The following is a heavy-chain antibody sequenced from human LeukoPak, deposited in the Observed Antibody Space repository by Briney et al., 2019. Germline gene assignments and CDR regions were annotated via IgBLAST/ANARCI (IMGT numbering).Heavy chain of an antibody. J-gene: IGHJ6*03. CDR1: GFMFSSYW. D-gene: IGHD2-2*01. CDR3: ARMAIVVVPAADHYYYYYYMDV. Sequence: GGSLRLSCAASGFMFSSYWMSWVRQAPGKGLEWVADIKEDGSEKSYVDSVKGRFTISRDNAKNSLYLQMNSLRAEDTAVYYCARMAIVVVPAADHYYYYYYMDVWGKGTTVTVSS. CDR2: IKEDGSEK. V-gene: IGHV3-7*01.